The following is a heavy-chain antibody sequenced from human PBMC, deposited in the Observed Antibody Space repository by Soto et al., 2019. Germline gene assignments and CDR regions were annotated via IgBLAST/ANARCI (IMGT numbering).Heavy chain of an antibody. CDR3: ARDPIVVAGYGSEEDDFDI. J-gene: IGHJ3*02. CDR1: GFTFSSYE. D-gene: IGHD6-19*01. V-gene: IGHV3-48*03. Sequence: GGSLRLSCAASGFTFSSYEMTWVRQAPGKGLEWVSYISSTGYTTYYADSVKGRFTISRDNAKNSLYLQMNSLRAEDAAVYYCARDPIVVAGYGSEEDDFDIWGQGTMVIVSS. CDR2: ISSTGYTT.